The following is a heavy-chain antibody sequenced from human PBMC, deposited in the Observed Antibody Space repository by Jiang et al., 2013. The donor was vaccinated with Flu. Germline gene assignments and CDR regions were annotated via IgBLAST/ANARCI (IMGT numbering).Heavy chain of an antibody. CDR2: INHSGST. CDR1: GGSFSGYY. V-gene: IGHV4-34*01. Sequence: LLKPSETLSLTCAVYGGSFSGYYWSWIRQPPGKGLEWIGEINHSGSTNYNPSLKSRVTISVDTSKNQFSLKLSSVTAADTAVYYCARGKPWSPKWGWHYGDYSFDYWGQGTLVTVSS. D-gene: IGHD4-17*01. CDR3: ARGKPWSPKWGWHYGDYSFDY. J-gene: IGHJ4*02.